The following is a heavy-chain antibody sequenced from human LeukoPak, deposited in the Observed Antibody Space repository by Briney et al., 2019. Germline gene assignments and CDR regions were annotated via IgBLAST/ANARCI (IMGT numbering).Heavy chain of an antibody. CDR2: ISYDGSNK. Sequence: GGSLRLSCAASGFTFSSYAMHWVRQAPGKGLEWVAVISYDGSNKYYADSVKGRFTISRDNSKNTLYLQMNSLRAEDTAVYYCASGLHLDCSGGSCYSGIDAFDIWGQGTMVTVSS. CDR1: GFTFSSYA. J-gene: IGHJ3*02. V-gene: IGHV3-30-3*01. D-gene: IGHD2-15*01. CDR3: ASGLHLDCSGGSCYSGIDAFDI.